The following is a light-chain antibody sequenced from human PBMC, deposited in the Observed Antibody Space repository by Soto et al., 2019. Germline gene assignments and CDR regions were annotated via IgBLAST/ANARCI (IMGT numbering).Light chain of an antibody. Sequence: DIQMTQSPSSLSASVGDRVTIACRASQGISNDVGWYQQKSGKAPKRLIYAASSLQSGVPSRFSGSGSGTEFTLTISSLQPEDSATYYCLQHNSYPRTFGQGTKVEIK. CDR2: AAS. CDR1: QGISND. CDR3: LQHNSYPRT. V-gene: IGKV1-17*01. J-gene: IGKJ1*01.